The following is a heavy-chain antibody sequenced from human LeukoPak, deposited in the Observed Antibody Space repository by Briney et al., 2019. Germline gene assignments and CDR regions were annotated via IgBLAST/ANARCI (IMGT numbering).Heavy chain of an antibody. D-gene: IGHD3-22*01. CDR3: AKELYYGSSGYYRGEGVFDY. CDR1: GFTFSSYG. J-gene: IGHJ4*02. CDR2: ISGSGGST. Sequence: GRSLRLSCAASGFTFSSYGMSWVRQAPGKGLEWVSAISGSGGSTYYADSVKGRFTISRDNSKNTLYLQMNSLRAEDTAVYYCAKELYYGSSGYYRGEGVFDYWGQGTLVTVSS. V-gene: IGHV3-23*01.